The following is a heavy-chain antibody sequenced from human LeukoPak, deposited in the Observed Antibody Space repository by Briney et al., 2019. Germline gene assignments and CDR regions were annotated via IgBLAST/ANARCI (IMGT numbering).Heavy chain of an antibody. J-gene: IGHJ4*02. CDR1: GGSCDDYY. Sequence: SETLSLTCDLSGGSCDDYYCSWIRQPPGKGLEWIGEIHPHGIFYYNSSLMSRVTISIDTSKTRFSLRLTSVTAADTAFYCCSRGRDRSKAGDHWGPGSLVTVSS. CDR2: IHPHGIF. D-gene: IGHD5-24*01. CDR3: SRGRDRSKAGDH. V-gene: IGHV4-34*01.